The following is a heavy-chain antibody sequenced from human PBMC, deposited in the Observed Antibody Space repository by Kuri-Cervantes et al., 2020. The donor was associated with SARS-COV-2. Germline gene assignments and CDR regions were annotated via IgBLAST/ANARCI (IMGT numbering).Heavy chain of an antibody. D-gene: IGHD3-10*01. CDR3: ARLAKMVRGVIGLDY. Sequence: GESLKISCKGSGYSFTGYWISWVRQMPGKGLEWMGRIDPSDSYTNYSPSFQGHVTISADKSISTAYLQWSSLKASDTAMYYCARLAKMVRGVIGLDYWGQGTLVTVSS. J-gene: IGHJ4*02. CDR2: IDPSDSYT. CDR1: GYSFTGYW. V-gene: IGHV5-10-1*01.